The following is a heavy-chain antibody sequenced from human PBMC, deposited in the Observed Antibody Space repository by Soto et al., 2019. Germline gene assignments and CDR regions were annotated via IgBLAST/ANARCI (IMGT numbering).Heavy chain of an antibody. D-gene: IGHD2-15*01. CDR1: GFTFSDYY. J-gene: IGHJ3*02. V-gene: IGHV3-11*01. CDR3: ARVMVCGSCYFMGAFDI. CDR2: ISSSGSTI. Sequence: ESGGGLVKPGGSLRLSCAASGFTFSDYYMSWIRQAPGKGLEWVSYISSSGSTIYYADSVKGRFTISRDNAKNSLYLQMNSLRAEDTAVYYCARVMVCGSCYFMGAFDIWGQGTMVTVSS.